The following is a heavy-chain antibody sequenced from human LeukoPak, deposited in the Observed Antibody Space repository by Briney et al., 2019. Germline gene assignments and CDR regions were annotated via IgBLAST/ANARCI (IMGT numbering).Heavy chain of an antibody. CDR1: GGSFSGYY. CDR2: INHSGST. CDR3: ARLSGNGSGSGYNWFDP. Sequence: SETLSLTCAVYGGSFSGYYWSRIRQPPGKGLEWIGEINHSGSTNYNPSLKSRVTISVDTSKNQFSLKLSSVTAADTAVYYCARLSGNGSGSGYNWFDPWGQGTLVTVSS. D-gene: IGHD3-10*01. V-gene: IGHV4-34*01. J-gene: IGHJ5*02.